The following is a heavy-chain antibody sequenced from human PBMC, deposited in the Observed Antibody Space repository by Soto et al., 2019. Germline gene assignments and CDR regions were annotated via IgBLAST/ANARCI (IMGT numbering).Heavy chain of an antibody. J-gene: IGHJ3*02. Sequence: GGSLRLSCAASGFTFSSYSMNWVRQAPGKGLEWVSSISSSSSYIYYADSVKGRFTISRDNAKNSLYLQMNSLRAEDTAVHYCARDHGVTIFGVVGDAFDIWGQGTMVTVSS. CDR3: ARDHGVTIFGVVGDAFDI. V-gene: IGHV3-21*01. D-gene: IGHD3-3*01. CDR1: GFTFSSYS. CDR2: ISSSSSYI.